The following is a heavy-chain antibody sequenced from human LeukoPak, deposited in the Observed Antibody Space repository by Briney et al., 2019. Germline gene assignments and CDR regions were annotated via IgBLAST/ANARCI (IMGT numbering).Heavy chain of an antibody. Sequence: SETVSLTCTVSGGSISSSNYYWGWIRKPPGKGVGFNGRICYSGSTYYNPSLKSRVTISVDTSKNLFSMKLSSVTAADSAVYYRAREHVDTAMVDYWGQGTLVTVSS. CDR1: GGSISSSNYY. CDR3: AREHVDTAMVDY. J-gene: IGHJ4*02. V-gene: IGHV4-39*02. D-gene: IGHD5-18*01. CDR2: ICYSGST.